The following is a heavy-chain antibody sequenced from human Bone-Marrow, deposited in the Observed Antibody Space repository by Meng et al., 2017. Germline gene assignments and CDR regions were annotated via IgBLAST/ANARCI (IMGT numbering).Heavy chain of an antibody. CDR2: IRSKIFGGGP. D-gene: IGHD3-3*01. Sequence: GESLKISCSGSGFNFGDSAMSWVRQAPGKGLEWVGFIRSKIFGGGPDYSASVKGRFTISRDDSKSIVYLQMNNLETEDTALYCCTRPARKEATIFGDAFDIWGQGTMVTVSS. J-gene: IGHJ3*02. V-gene: IGHV3-49*04. CDR1: GFNFGDSA. CDR3: TRPARKEATIFGDAFDI.